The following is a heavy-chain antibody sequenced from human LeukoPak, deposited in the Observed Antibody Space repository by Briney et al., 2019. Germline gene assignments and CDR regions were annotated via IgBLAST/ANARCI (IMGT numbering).Heavy chain of an antibody. J-gene: IGHJ4*02. V-gene: IGHV4-34*01. D-gene: IGHD3-16*01. CDR3: ARGKGDLSMIFMIVTAVEFYFDS. Sequence: PSETLSLTCAVFGGSLSDHDWSWMRQPPGKGLEWIGEINHRGATNYNPSLKSRVTLSLDTSKNQVSLKLNSLTAADTAVYYCARGKGDLSMIFMIVTAVEFYFDSWGPGTLVTVSS. CDR2: INHRGAT. CDR1: GGSLSDHD.